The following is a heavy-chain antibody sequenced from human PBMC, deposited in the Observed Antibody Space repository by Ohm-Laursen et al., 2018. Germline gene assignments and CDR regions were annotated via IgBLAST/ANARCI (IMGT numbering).Heavy chain of an antibody. CDR3: ARDPVRGLTDY. V-gene: IGHV3-48*01. D-gene: IGHD3-16*01. Sequence: SLRLSCAASGLTFSTYDMNWIRLAPGKSLEWVSYITGISTNIHYADSVKDRFTISRDNAKRSLYLEMNSLRAEDTAVYHCARDPVRGLTDYWGQGTLVTVSS. CDR1: GLTFSTYD. J-gene: IGHJ4*02. CDR2: ITGISTNI.